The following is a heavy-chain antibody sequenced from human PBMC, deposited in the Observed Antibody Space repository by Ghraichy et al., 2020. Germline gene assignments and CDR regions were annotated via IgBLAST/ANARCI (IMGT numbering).Heavy chain of an antibody. D-gene: IGHD3-10*01. J-gene: IGHJ4*02. CDR2: IYYSGST. Sequence: SETLSLTCTVSDGSIGSDDYYWSWIRQPPGKGLEWIGYIYYSGSTYYNPSLKSRLTISVDTSKNQFSLNLSSVTAADTAVYYCARAGSYYADRSGGLDYWGRGTLVTVSS. V-gene: IGHV4-30-4*01. CDR1: DGSIGSDDYY. CDR3: ARAGSYYADRSGGLDY.